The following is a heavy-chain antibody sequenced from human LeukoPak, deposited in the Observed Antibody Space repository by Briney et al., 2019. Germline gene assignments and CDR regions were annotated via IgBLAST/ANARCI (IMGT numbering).Heavy chain of an antibody. V-gene: IGHV1-24*01. D-gene: IGHD4-23*01. CDR2: FDPEDGET. CDR1: GYTLTELS. Sequence: ASVKVSCKVSGYTLTELSMHWVRQAPGKGLGWMGGFDPEDGETIYAQKFQGRVTMTEDTSTDTAYMELSSLRYEDTAVYYCATGYGGHPRGGAFDIWGQGTMVTVSS. J-gene: IGHJ3*02. CDR3: ATGYGGHPRGGAFDI.